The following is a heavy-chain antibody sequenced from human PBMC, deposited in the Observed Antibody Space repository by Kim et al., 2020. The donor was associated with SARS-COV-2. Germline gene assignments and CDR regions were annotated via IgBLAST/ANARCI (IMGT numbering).Heavy chain of an antibody. V-gene: IGHV1-69*13. CDR3: AMPYSGYDWGRDYYYGMDV. D-gene: IGHD5-12*01. Sequence: SVKVSCKASGGTFSSYAISWVRQAPGQGLEWMGGIIPIFGTANYAQKFQGRVTITADESTSTAYMELSSLRSEDTAVYYCAMPYSGYDWGRDYYYGMDVWGQGTTVTVSS. CDR1: GGTFSSYA. CDR2: IIPIFGTA. J-gene: IGHJ6*02.